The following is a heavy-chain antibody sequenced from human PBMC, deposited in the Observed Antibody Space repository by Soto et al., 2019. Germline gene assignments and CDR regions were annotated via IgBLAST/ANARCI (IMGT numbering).Heavy chain of an antibody. CDR2: ISYDGSNK. CDR1: GFTFSSYG. V-gene: IGHV3-30*18. CDR3: AKGRGTTDY. J-gene: IGHJ4*02. Sequence: QVQLVESGGGEVQPGRSLRLSCAASGFTFSSYGMHWVRQAPGKGLEWVAVISYDGSNKYYADSVKGRFTISRDNSKNTLYLQMNSLRAEDTAVYYCAKGRGTTDYWGQGTLVTVSS. D-gene: IGHD4-17*01.